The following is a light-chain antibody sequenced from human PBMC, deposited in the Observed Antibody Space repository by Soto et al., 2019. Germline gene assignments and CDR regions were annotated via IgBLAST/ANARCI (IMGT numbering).Light chain of an antibody. CDR3: QQRSNWPGT. CDR1: QSVSSY. Sequence: EIVLTQSPATLSLSPGERATLSCRASQSVSSYLAWYQQQPGQAPRLLIYDASNKATGIPARFSGSGSGTDFTLTISSLDPKDFAVYYCQQRSNWPGTFGQGTKVDIK. CDR2: DAS. J-gene: IGKJ1*01. V-gene: IGKV3-11*01.